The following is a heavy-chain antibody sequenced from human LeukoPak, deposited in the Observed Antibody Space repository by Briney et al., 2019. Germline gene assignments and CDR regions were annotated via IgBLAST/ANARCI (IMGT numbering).Heavy chain of an antibody. D-gene: IGHD3-3*01. V-gene: IGHV3-23*01. CDR2: VSASGDNT. CDR3: ARPLRESGYFYFDY. Sequence: GGSLRLSCAASGFTFSTYAMSWVRQAPGKGLEWVSGVSASGDNTKYGDSGKGRFTISRDNAKNSLYLQMNSLRAEDTAVYYCARPLRESGYFYFDYWGQGTLVTVSS. CDR1: GFTFSTYA. J-gene: IGHJ4*02.